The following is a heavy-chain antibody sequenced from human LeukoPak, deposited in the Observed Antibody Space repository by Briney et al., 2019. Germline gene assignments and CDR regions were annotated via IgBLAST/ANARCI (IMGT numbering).Heavy chain of an antibody. Sequence: GGSLRLSCAASGFTFSSYAMSWVRQAPGKGLEWVSAISGSGGSTYYADSVKGRFTISRDNSKNTLYLQMNSLRAEDTAVYYCAKALHQYCSSTSCYFGDAFDIWGQGTMVTVSS. CDR3: AKALHQYCSSTSCYFGDAFDI. D-gene: IGHD2-2*01. V-gene: IGHV3-23*01. CDR2: ISGSGGST. CDR1: GFTFSSYA. J-gene: IGHJ3*02.